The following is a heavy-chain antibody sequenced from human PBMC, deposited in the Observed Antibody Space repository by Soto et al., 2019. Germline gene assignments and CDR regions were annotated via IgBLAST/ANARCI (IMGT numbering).Heavy chain of an antibody. V-gene: IGHV4-59*12. CDR1: GGSISSYY. CDR3: ARESLLSRGIISRYFQY. CDR2: IYHNGES. Sequence: PSETLSLTCTVSGGSISSYYWSWIRQHPGKGLEWIGYIYHNGESNYNPSFKSRVTMSVDKSRNQFSLNLDSVTAADTAVYYCARESLLSRGIISRYFQYWGQGTLVTVSS. J-gene: IGHJ1*01. D-gene: IGHD3-10*01.